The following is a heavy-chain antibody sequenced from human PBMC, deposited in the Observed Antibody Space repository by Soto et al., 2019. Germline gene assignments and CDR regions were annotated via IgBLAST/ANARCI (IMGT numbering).Heavy chain of an antibody. CDR2: ISWNSGSI. D-gene: IGHD4-17*01. V-gene: IGHV3-9*01. Sequence: EVQLVESGGGLVQPGRSLRLSCAASGFTFDDYAMHWVRQAPGKGLEWVSGISWNSGSIGYADSVKGRFTISRDNAKNSLYLQMNILRAKDTPLYYCAKTGALTGTSFAYWGQGTLVTVPS. CDR1: GFTFDDYA. J-gene: IGHJ4*02. CDR3: AKTGALTGTSFAY.